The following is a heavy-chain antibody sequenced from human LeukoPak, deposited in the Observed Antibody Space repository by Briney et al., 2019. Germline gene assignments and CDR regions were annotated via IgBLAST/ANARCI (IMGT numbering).Heavy chain of an antibody. CDR3: ARDSYCRGINCYAFDT. V-gene: IGHV1-2*02. CDR1: GYTFTGYY. J-gene: IGHJ5*02. CDR2: INPNSGGT. D-gene: IGHD2-2*01. Sequence: ASVKVSCKASGYTFTGYYMHWVRQAPGQGLEWMGWINPNSGGTNYAQKFQGRVTMTRDTSITTAYMELSRLRSDDTAVYFCARDSYCRGINCYAFDTWGQGTLVTVSS.